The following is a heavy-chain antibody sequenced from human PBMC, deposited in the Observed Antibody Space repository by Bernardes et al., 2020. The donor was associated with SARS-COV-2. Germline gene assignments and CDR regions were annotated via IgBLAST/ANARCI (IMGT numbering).Heavy chain of an antibody. CDR3: ARSRTHFDY. V-gene: IGHV4-59*01. J-gene: IGHJ4*02. CDR1: GGSISSYY. CDR2: IYYSGST. Sequence: SETLSLTCTVSGGSISSYYWSWIRQPPGKGLEWIGYIYYSGSTNYNPSLKSRVTISVDTSKNQFSLKLSSVTAADTAVYYCARSRTHFDYWGQGTLVTVSS.